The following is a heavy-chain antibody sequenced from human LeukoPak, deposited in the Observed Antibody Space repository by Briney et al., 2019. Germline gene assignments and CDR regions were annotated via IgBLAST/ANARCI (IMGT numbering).Heavy chain of an antibody. CDR3: AKEYDSSGYNNWFDP. D-gene: IGHD3-22*01. CDR1: GFTFSSYA. V-gene: IGHV3-23*01. J-gene: IGHJ5*02. Sequence: GGSLRLSCAASGFTFSSYAMSWVRQAPGKGLEWVSAISGSGGSTYYADSVKGRFTISRDNSKNTLYLQMSSLRAEDTAVYYCAKEYDSSGYNNWFDPWGQGTLVTVSS. CDR2: ISGSGGST.